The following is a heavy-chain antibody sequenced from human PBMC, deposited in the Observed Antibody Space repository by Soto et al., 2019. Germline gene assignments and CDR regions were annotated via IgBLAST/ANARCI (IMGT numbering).Heavy chain of an antibody. V-gene: IGHV3-30*18. CDR3: AKDGHCGGDCPGAFDI. Sequence: PGGSLRLSCAASGFTFSSYGMHWVRQAPGKGLEWVAVISYDGSNKYYADPVKGRFTISRDNSKNTLYLQMNSLRAEDTAVYYCAKDGHCGGDCPGAFDIWGQGTMVTVSS. J-gene: IGHJ3*02. CDR2: ISYDGSNK. CDR1: GFTFSSYG. D-gene: IGHD2-21*02.